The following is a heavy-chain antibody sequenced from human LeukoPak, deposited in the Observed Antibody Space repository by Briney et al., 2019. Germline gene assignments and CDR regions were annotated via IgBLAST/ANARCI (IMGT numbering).Heavy chain of an antibody. Sequence: ASVKVSCKASVYTFARYYIHWVRQAPGQGLEWMGIINPSGGSTRYAQKFQGRVTMTRDTSTSTVYMELSSLRSDDTAVYYCARNTAPGYGLDVWGQGTPGAVSS. CDR1: VYTFARYY. CDR3: ARNTAPGYGLDV. D-gene: IGHD5-18*01. J-gene: IGHJ6*02. CDR2: INPSGGST. V-gene: IGHV1-46*01.